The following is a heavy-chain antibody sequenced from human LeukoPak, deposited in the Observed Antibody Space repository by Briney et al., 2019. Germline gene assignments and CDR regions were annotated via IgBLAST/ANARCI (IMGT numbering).Heavy chain of an antibody. CDR3: AREFERPYYDSSGYYRD. CDR1: GGTFSSYA. D-gene: IGHD3-22*01. Sequence: GASVKVSCKASGGTFSSYAISWVRQAPGQGLEWMGGIIPIFGTANYAQKFQGRVTITTDESTSTAYMELSSLRSEDTAVYYCAREFERPYYDSSGYYRDWGQGTLVTVSS. J-gene: IGHJ4*02. V-gene: IGHV1-69*05. CDR2: IIPIFGTA.